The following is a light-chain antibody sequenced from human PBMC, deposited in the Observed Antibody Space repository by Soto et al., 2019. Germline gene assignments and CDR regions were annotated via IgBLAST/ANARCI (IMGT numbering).Light chain of an antibody. CDR2: GAS. V-gene: IGKV3-20*01. CDR1: QSVSSSY. J-gene: IGKJ5*01. Sequence: IVMTQSPATLSVSPGERATLSCRASQSVSSSYLAWYQQKPGQAPRLLIYGASSRATGIPDRFSGSGSGTDFTLTISRLEPEDFAVYYCQQYGSSITFGQGTRLAI. CDR3: QQYGSSIT.